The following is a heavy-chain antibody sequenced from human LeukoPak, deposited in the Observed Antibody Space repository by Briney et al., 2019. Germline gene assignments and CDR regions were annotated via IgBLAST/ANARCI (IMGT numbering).Heavy chain of an antibody. J-gene: IGHJ4*02. D-gene: IGHD4-17*01. CDR3: ARRSYGDYVRDY. V-gene: IGHV4-39*01. CDR2: IYYSGST. CDR1: GGSISSSSYY. Sequence: SETLSLTCTVSGGSISSSSYYWGWIRQPPGKGLEWIGSIYYSGSTYYNPSIKSRVTISVDTSKTQFSLKLSSVPAADTAVYYCARRSYGDYVRDYWGQGTLVTVSS.